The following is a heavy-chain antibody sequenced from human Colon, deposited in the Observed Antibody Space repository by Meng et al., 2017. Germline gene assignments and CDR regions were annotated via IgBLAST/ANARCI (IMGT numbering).Heavy chain of an antibody. CDR3: VQLLNGYFLS. D-gene: IGHD5-18*01. V-gene: IGHV3-23*01. CDR2: ITSSGDGA. Sequence: EVQLLESGGGLIQPGGSLRLSCAASGFIFSTYSMIWVRQVPGKGLEWVSSITSSGDGAYYADSVKGRSTIFRDNSKNTLYLQMNSLRAEDTAIYNCVQLLNGYFLSWGQGTLVTVSS. J-gene: IGHJ1*01. CDR1: GFIFSTYS.